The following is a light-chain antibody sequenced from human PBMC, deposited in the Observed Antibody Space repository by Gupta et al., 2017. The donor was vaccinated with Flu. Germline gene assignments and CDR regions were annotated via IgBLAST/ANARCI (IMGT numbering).Light chain of an antibody. CDR2: RDT. CDR3: KVWNSSSVV. J-gene: IGLJ2*01. Sequence: DLGKTARMGCRRNDSGSNHVPWYQQRPGKAPGLVIYRDTNRPSGIPERFSGSNSGDTATLTISRAQAGDEADYYCKVWNSSSVVFGGGTKLTVL. CDR1: DSGSNH. V-gene: IGLV3-9*01.